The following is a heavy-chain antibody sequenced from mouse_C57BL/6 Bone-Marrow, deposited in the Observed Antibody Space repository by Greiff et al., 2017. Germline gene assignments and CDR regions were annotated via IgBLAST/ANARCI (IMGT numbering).Heavy chain of an antibody. Sequence: LVESGAELVRPGTSVKVSCKASGYAFTNYLIEWVKQRPGQGLEWIGVINPGSGGTNYNEKFKGKATLTADKSSSTAYMQLSSLTSEDSAVYFCAREDYGNYEFAYWGQGTLVTVSA. CDR1: GYAFTNYL. CDR3: AREDYGNYEFAY. V-gene: IGHV1-54*01. CDR2: INPGSGGT. J-gene: IGHJ3*01. D-gene: IGHD2-1*01.